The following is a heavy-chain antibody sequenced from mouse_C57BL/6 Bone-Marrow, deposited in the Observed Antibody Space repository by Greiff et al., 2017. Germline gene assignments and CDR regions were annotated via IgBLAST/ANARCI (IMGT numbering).Heavy chain of an antibody. CDR2: LWSGGST. V-gene: IGHV2-2*01. CDR3: ARNRDLLPPMDY. Sequence: VQLKQSGPGLVQPSQSLSITCTVSGFSLTSYGVHWVRQSPGKGLEWLGVLWSGGSTDYNAAFISRLSISKDNSKRQVFFEMNSLQADDTAIYYCARNRDLLPPMDYWGQGTSVTVSS. CDR1: GFSLTSYG. D-gene: IGHD2-1*01. J-gene: IGHJ4*01.